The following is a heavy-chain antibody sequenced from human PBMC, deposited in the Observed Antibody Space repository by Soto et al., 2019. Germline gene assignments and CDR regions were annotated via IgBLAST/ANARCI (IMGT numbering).Heavy chain of an antibody. CDR3: ARLPPLEYYYMDV. V-gene: IGHV4-59*08. CDR2: IYYSGST. CDR1: GGSISSYY. Sequence: SETLSLTCTVSGGSISSYYWSWIRQPPGKGLEWIGYIYYSGSTNYNPSLKSRVTISVDTSKNQFSLKLSSVTAADTAVYYCARLPPLEYYYMDVWGKGTTVTVSS. J-gene: IGHJ6*03. D-gene: IGHD3-16*02.